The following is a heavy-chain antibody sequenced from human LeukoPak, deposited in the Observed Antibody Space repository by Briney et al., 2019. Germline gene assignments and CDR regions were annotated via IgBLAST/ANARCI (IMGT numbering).Heavy chain of an antibody. CDR2: INDYNGNT. CDR1: GYTFTSYG. D-gene: IGHD3-16*02. CDR3: ARDRLYDYVWGSYRSDAPVGDV. Sequence: ASVKVSCKASGYTFTSYGISWVRQAPGQGLEWMGWINDYNGNTNYAQKLQGRVTMTTDTSTSTAYMELRSLRSDDTAVYYCARDRLYDYVWGSYRSDAPVGDVSGQGTTVTVSS. V-gene: IGHV1-18*01. J-gene: IGHJ6*02.